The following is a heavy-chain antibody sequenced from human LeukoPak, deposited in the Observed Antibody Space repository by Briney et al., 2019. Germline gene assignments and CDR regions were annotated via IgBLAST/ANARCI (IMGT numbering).Heavy chain of an antibody. Sequence: ASVKVSCKASGYTFNTYGISWVRQAPGQGLEWMGWIGTENAYTIYAEKFQGRVTLTTDISTTTVHMELRSLRSDDTAVYYCARDRERGFDYWGQGSLVTVSS. CDR3: ARDRERGFDY. J-gene: IGHJ4*02. CDR1: GYTFNTYG. CDR2: IGTENAYT. V-gene: IGHV1-18*01. D-gene: IGHD5-24*01.